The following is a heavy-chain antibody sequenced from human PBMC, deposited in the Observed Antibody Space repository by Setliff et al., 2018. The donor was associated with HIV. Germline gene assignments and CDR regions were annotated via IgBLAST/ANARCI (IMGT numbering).Heavy chain of an antibody. CDR3: ARVFSSSGMDV. CDR1: GGTFSSYA. Sequence: RASVKVSCKASGGTFSSYAVSWVRQAPGQGLEWMGAIIRVFETANYAQKFQGRVTITADESTSTAYMALSSLRSEDTAVYYCARVFSSSGMDVWGQGTTVTVPS. D-gene: IGHD3-3*01. J-gene: IGHJ6*02. V-gene: IGHV1-69*13. CDR2: IIRVFETA.